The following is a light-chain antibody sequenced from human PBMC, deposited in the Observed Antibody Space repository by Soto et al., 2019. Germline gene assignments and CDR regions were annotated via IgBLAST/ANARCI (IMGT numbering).Light chain of an antibody. J-gene: IGKJ2*01. V-gene: IGKV1-5*03. Sequence: DIQMTQSPSTLSASVGDRVSITCRASQSLNSWLAWYQQKPGKAPKLLSYKTSTLESGVPSRFSGSGSGTEFPLTISNLQPDDFATYYCQQYNTYSFGQGTKLEIK. CDR3: QQYNTYS. CDR1: QSLNSW. CDR2: KTS.